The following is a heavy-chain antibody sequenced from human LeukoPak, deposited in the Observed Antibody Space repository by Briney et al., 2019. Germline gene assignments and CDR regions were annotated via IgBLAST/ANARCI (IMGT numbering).Heavy chain of an antibody. CDR3: ARGRFLDAFDI. V-gene: IGHV4-59*01. CDR1: GGSISSYY. J-gene: IGHJ3*02. Sequence: PETLSLTCTVSGGSISSYYWSWIRQPPGKGLEWIGYIYYSGSTKYKPSLKSRVTISVDTSKNQFSLKLSSVTAADTAVYYCARGRFLDAFDIWGQGTMVTVSS. D-gene: IGHD3-3*01. CDR2: IYYSGST.